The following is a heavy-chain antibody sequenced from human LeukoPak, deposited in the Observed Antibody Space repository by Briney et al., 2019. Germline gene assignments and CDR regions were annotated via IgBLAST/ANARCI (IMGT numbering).Heavy chain of an antibody. Sequence: SETLSLTCAVYGGSFSGYYWSWIRQPPGKGLEWIGEINHSGSTNYNPSLKSRVTISVDTSKNQFSLKLSSVTAADTAVYYCAREPADYGDYVTNPFDYWGQGTLVTVSS. CDR3: AREPADYGDYVTNPFDY. V-gene: IGHV4-34*01. J-gene: IGHJ4*02. D-gene: IGHD4-17*01. CDR2: INHSGST. CDR1: GGSFSGYY.